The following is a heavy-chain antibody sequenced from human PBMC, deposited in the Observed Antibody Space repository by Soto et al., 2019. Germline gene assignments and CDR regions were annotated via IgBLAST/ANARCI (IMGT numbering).Heavy chain of an antibody. Sequence: LRLSCAASGFTFSSYEMNWVRQAPGKGLEWVSYISSSGSTIYYADSVKGRSTISRDNAKNSLYLQMNSLRAEDTAVYYCARDILTGYYPLLYGMDVWGQGTTVTSSS. CDR3: ARDILTGYYPLLYGMDV. V-gene: IGHV3-48*03. J-gene: IGHJ6*02. CDR1: GFTFSSYE. CDR2: ISSSGSTI. D-gene: IGHD3-9*01.